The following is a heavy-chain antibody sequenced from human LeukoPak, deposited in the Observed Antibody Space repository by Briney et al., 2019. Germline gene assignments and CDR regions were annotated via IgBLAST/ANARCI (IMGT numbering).Heavy chain of an antibody. CDR2: INPNGGGT. J-gene: IGHJ4*02. D-gene: IGHD6-13*01. Sequence: ASVNVSCKPSGYTFTGYYMYWVRQAPGQGLEWMGWINPNGGGTNYAQKFQGRVTTTRDTSISTAYLELSRLRSDDTAVYYCGSSSSSWYTFDYWGQGTLVTVSS. CDR1: GYTFTGYY. V-gene: IGHV1-2*02. CDR3: GSSSSSWYTFDY.